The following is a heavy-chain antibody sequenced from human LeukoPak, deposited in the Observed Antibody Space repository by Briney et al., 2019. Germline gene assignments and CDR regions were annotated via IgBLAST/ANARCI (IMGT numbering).Heavy chain of an antibody. J-gene: IGHJ6*03. Sequence: PSETLTLSCTVSGGSISRNYWSWIRQPAGKGLEWIGRIYSSGDTNYNASVKSRVTMSIHTSENQFSLKLTSVTAADTAVYYCAREASGTRRYYYYYMDLWGKGTTVNV. CDR3: AREASGTRRYYYYYMDL. V-gene: IGHV4-4*07. CDR1: GGSISRNY. D-gene: IGHD6-13*01. CDR2: IYSSGDT.